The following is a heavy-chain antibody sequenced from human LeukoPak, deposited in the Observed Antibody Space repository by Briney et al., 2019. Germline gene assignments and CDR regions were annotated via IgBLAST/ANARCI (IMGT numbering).Heavy chain of an antibody. J-gene: IGHJ4*02. CDR1: GGSFSGYY. Sequence: PSETLSLTCAVYGGSFSGYYWSWIRQPPGKGLEWIGEINHSESTNYNPSLKSRVTISVDTSKNQFSLKLSSVTAADTAVYYCARDGRKAARNEPFDYWGQGTLVTVSS. CDR3: ARDGRKAARNEPFDY. CDR2: INHSEST. V-gene: IGHV4-34*01. D-gene: IGHD6-6*01.